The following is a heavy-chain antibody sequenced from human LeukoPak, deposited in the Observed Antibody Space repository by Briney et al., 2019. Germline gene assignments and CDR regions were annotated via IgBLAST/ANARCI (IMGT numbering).Heavy chain of an antibody. CDR2: LSATGGAT. CDR1: GFTLSGEA. D-gene: IGHD3-3*01. V-gene: IGHV3-23*01. Sequence: GGSLRLSCAVSGFTLSGEAMSWVRQAPGKGLEWVSALSATGGATYYADSVKGRFTISRDISKNTLYLQINSLRVEDTAVYYCAREYWSGSAFDYRGQGTLVTVSS. J-gene: IGHJ4*02. CDR3: AREYWSGSAFDY.